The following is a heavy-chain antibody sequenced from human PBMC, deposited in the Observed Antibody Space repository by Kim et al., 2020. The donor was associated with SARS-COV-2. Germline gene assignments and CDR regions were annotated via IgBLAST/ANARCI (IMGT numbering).Heavy chain of an antibody. D-gene: IGHD2-21*02. CDR2: ISGSGGST. CDR3: ANTLGRDIVVVTAIPD. CDR1: GFTFSSYA. V-gene: IGHV3-23*01. Sequence: GGSLRLSCAASGFTFSSYAMSWVRQAPGKGLEWVSAISGSGGSTYYADSVKGRFTISRDNSKNTLYLQMNSLRAEDTAVYYCANTLGRDIVVVTAIPDWGQGTLVTVSS. J-gene: IGHJ4*02.